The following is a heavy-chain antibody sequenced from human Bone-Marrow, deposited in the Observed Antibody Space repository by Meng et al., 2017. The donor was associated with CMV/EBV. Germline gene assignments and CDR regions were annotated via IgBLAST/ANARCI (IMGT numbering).Heavy chain of an antibody. CDR2: ISSSSSYI. CDR3: ARAPVPAGLNWFDP. D-gene: IGHD2-2*01. CDR1: GFTFSSYS. J-gene: IGHJ5*02. Sequence: GGSLRLSCAASGFTFSSYSMNWVRQAPGKGLEWVSSISSSSSYIYYADSVKGRFTISRDNAKNSLYLQMNSLRAEDTAVYYCARAPVPAGLNWFDPWGQGTLVTVPQ. V-gene: IGHV3-21*01.